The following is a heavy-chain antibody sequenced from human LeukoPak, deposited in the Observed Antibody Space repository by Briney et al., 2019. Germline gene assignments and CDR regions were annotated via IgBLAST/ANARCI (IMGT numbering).Heavy chain of an antibody. D-gene: IGHD3-3*01. CDR3: ARVNNFWSGYFDS. Sequence: ASVKVSCKASGYTFTSYGISWVQQAPGQRLEWMGIINPIGGSTTYAQKFQGRLTMTRDTSTSTVYMELSSLRSEDTAVYYCARVNNFWSGYFDSWGQGTLVTVSS. J-gene: IGHJ4*02. CDR2: INPIGGST. CDR1: GYTFTSYG. V-gene: IGHV1-46*01.